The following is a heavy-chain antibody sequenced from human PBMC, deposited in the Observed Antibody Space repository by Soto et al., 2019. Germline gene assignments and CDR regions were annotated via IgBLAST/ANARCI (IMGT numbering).Heavy chain of an antibody. CDR1: GGSISSSSYY. D-gene: IGHD4-17*01. CDR2: IYYSGST. J-gene: IGHJ4*02. V-gene: IGHV4-39*01. CDR3: ACYGDYPYYFDY. Sequence: PSETLSLTCTVSGGSISSSSYYWGWIRQPPGKGLEWIGSIYYSGSTYYNPSLKSRVTISVDTSKNQFSLKLSSVTAADTAVYYCACYGDYPYYFDYWGQGTLVTVSS.